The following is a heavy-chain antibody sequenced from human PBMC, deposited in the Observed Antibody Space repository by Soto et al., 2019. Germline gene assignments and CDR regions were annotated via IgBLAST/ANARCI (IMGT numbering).Heavy chain of an antibody. CDR1: GFTFDDYA. Sequence: VQLVESGGGWVQPGRSLRLPCAASGFTFDDYAMHWVRQAPGKGLEWVSGLSWNGISIGYADSVKGRFTISRDNAKNSLYLQMNSLRAEDTAFYYCAKDIARYSGYEGAFHIWGQGTMVTVSS. D-gene: IGHD5-12*01. CDR3: AKDIARYSGYEGAFHI. J-gene: IGHJ3*02. V-gene: IGHV3-9*01. CDR2: LSWNGISI.